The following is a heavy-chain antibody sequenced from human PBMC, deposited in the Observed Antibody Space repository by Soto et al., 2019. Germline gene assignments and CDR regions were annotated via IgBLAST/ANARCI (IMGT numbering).Heavy chain of an antibody. CDR2: IDPGDSKT. CDR3: ARRIAAAGGYYYYAFDV. J-gene: IGHJ6*02. V-gene: IGHV5-10-1*01. D-gene: IGHD6-13*01. CDR1: GYNFDTYW. Sequence: GESLKISCKGSGYNFDTYWINWVRQMPGKGLEWMGRIDPGDSKTKYSPSLEGHITISVDKSINTTYPQWRSLKASDTAIYYCARRIAAAGGYYYYAFDVWGQGTAVTVSS.